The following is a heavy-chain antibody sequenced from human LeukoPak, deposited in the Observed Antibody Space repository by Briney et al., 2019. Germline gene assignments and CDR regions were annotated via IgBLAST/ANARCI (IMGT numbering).Heavy chain of an antibody. CDR1: GFTFGDYA. CDR3: TRGWQWQLDY. D-gene: IGHD6-19*01. Sequence: SLRLSCTASGFTFGDYAMSCFRQAPGKGLEWFGFISCNAYGATTEYAASVKGRFTISRDDSKSIAYLQINSLKTDDTAVYYCTRGWQWQLDYWGQGTLVTVSS. CDR2: ISCNAYGATT. J-gene: IGHJ4*02. V-gene: IGHV3-49*03.